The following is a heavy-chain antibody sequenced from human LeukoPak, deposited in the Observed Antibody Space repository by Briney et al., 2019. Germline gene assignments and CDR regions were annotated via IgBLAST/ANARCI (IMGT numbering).Heavy chain of an antibody. CDR1: GFIFNNYA. V-gene: IGHV3-30*04. CDR3: ARVGGSGWYGYIDY. J-gene: IGHJ4*02. Sequence: PGRSLRLSCTASGFIFNNYAMHWVRRAPGKGLEWVALISYNETNKYYPDSVKGRFTISRDSSKNTVYLQMGSLRADETAVYYCARVGGSGWYGYIDYWGQGTLVRVSS. CDR2: ISYNETNK. D-gene: IGHD6-19*01.